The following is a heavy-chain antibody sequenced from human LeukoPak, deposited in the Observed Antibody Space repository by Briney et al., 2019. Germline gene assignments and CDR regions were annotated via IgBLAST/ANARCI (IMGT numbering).Heavy chain of an antibody. J-gene: IGHJ4*02. D-gene: IGHD3-22*01. CDR3: AKDSYDRSGYYYYYFAY. CDR1: VFTFSSSG. V-gene: IGHV3-30*18. CDR2: ISYDGSNK. Sequence: GGSLRLSCAASVFTFSSSGMHWLRQAPGKGLEWVAVISYDGSNKYYADSVKGRFTISRDNSKNRLYLQMNSLRAGDTAVSYCAKDSYDRSGYYYYYFAYWGQGTQVTVSS.